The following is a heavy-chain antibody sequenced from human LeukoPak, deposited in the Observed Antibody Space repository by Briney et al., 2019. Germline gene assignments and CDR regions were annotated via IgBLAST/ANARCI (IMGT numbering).Heavy chain of an antibody. CDR3: AKGLGAARGTNAFDI. CDR2: ISWNSGSI. V-gene: IGHV3-9*03. J-gene: IGHJ3*02. Sequence: RPGGSLRLSCAASGFTFDDYAMHWVRQAPGKGLEWVSGISWNSGSIGYADSVKGRFTISRDNAKNFLYLQMNSLRAEDMALYYCAKGLGAARGTNAFDIWGQGTMVTVSS. CDR1: GFTFDDYA. D-gene: IGHD6-6*01.